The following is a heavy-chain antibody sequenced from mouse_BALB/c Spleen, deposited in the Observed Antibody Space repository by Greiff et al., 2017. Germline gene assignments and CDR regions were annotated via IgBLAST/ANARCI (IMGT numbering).Heavy chain of an antibody. CDR1: GFTFNTYA. Sequence: EVQLVESGGGLVQPKGSLKLSCAASGFTFNTYAMNWVRQAPGKGLEWVARIRSKSNNYATYYADSVKDRFTISRDDSQSMLYLQMNNLKTEDTAMYYCVRSDYYDYDVDYWGQGTTLTVSS. D-gene: IGHD2-4*01. CDR3: VRSDYYDYDVDY. J-gene: IGHJ2*01. V-gene: IGHV10-1*02. CDR2: IRSKSNNYAT.